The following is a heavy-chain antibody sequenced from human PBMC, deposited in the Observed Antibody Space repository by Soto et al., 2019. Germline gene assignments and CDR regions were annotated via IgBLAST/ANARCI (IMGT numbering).Heavy chain of an antibody. D-gene: IGHD2-2*01. V-gene: IGHV3-30*03. Sequence: GGSLRLSCAASGFTFSSYGMHWVRQAPGKGLEWVAVISYDGSNKYYADSVKGRFTISRDNSKNTLYLQMNSLRAEDTAVYYCATGGPMGYCSSTSCYYFDYWGQGTLVTVSS. J-gene: IGHJ4*02. CDR1: GFTFSSYG. CDR3: ATGGPMGYCSSTSCYYFDY. CDR2: ISYDGSNK.